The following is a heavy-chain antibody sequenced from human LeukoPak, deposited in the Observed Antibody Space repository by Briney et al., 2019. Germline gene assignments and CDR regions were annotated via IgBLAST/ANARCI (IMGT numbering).Heavy chain of an antibody. D-gene: IGHD3-10*01. CDR3: ARGGIYGSGSGYYYYMDV. CDR1: GFTFSSYS. Sequence: GGSLRLSCAASGFTFSSYSMNWVRQAPGKGLEWVSSISSSSSYIYYADSVKGRFTISRDNAKNSLYLQMNSLRAEDTAVYYCARGGIYGSGSGYYYYMDVWGKGTTVTVSS. V-gene: IGHV3-21*01. J-gene: IGHJ6*03. CDR2: ISSSSSYI.